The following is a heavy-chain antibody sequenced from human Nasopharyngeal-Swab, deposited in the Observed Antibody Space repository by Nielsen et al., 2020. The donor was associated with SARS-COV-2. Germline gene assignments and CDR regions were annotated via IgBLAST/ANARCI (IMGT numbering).Heavy chain of an antibody. CDR3: AKDYDIGY. J-gene: IGHJ4*02. CDR2: IGGNGART. CDR1: GFTFSSYS. V-gene: IGHV3-23*01. D-gene: IGHD3-9*01. Sequence: GGSLRLSCAASGFTFSSYSMSWLRQAPGKGLEWVSAIGGNGARTHYADSVRGRFIISRDNSKSTLDLQMNSLRTEDTAVYYCAKDYDIGYWGQGTLVTVSS.